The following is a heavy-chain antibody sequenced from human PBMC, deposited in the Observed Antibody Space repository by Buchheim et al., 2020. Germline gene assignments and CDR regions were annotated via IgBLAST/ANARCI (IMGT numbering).Heavy chain of an antibody. D-gene: IGHD4-17*01. CDR1: GGSLSSGDYY. Sequence: QVQLQESGPGLVKPSQTLSLTCSVSGGSLSSGDYYWSWIRQPPGKGLEWIGYIYYSGSTYYNPSLRSRAIMSVDTSQNQFSLKLRSVPAADTAVYFCARTSYGDYSGDWFDPWGQGT. V-gene: IGHV4-30-4*01. CDR2: IYYSGST. J-gene: IGHJ5*02. CDR3: ARTSYGDYSGDWFDP.